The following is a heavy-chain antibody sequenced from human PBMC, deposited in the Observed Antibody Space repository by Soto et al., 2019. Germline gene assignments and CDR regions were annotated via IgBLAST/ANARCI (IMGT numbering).Heavy chain of an antibody. CDR2: INSDGSST. CDR1: GFTFSSYW. Sequence: EVQLVESGGGLVQPGGSLRLSCAASGFTFSSYWMHWVRQAPGKGLVWVSRINSDGSSTSYADSVKCRFTISRDNAKNKLYLQMNSLRAEDTAVYYCVRTSLVVAAATREDYWGQGTLVTVSS. J-gene: IGHJ4*02. D-gene: IGHD2-15*01. V-gene: IGHV3-74*01. CDR3: VRTSLVVAAATREDY.